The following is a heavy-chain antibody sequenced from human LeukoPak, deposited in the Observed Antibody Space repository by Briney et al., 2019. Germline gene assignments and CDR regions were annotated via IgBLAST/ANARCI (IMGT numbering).Heavy chain of an antibody. CDR2: ISYDGSNK. Sequence: GGSLRLSCAASGFTFSSYAMYWVRQAPGKGLEWVAVISYDGSNKYYADSVKGRFTISRDNSKNTLYLQMNSLRAEDTAVYYCARDPAKRVGGGVEWRGLGAFDIWGQGTMVTVSS. CDR1: GFTFSSYA. V-gene: IGHV3-30-3*01. CDR3: ARDPAKRVGGGVEWRGLGAFDI. J-gene: IGHJ3*02. D-gene: IGHD1-26*01.